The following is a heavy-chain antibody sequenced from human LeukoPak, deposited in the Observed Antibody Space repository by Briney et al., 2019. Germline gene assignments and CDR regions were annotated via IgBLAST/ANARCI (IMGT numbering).Heavy chain of an antibody. CDR3: ARESVAAPFLDY. J-gene: IGHJ4*02. D-gene: IGHD6-6*01. CDR2: IWDDGSNK. Sequence: GGSLRLSCAASGFTFTSYGMHWVRQAPGKGLEWLAVIWDDGSNKNYADSVKGRFTISRDNSKNTLYLQMDSLRAEDTAVYLCARESVAAPFLDYWGQGTLVTVSS. CDR1: GFTFTSYG. V-gene: IGHV3-33*01.